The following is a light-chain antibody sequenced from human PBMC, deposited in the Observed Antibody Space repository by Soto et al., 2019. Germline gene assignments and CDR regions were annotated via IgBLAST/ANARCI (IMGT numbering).Light chain of an antibody. J-gene: IGLJ3*02. CDR1: SSNIGSNT. CDR3: AAWDGSHWV. V-gene: IGLV1-44*01. CDR2: SNN. Sequence: QSVLTQPPSASGTPGQRVTISCSGSSSNIGSNTVNWYQQLPGTAPKLLIYSNNQRPSGVPDRFSGSKSGTSASLAISGLRSEDEAAYYCAAWDGSHWVFGGGTKVTVL.